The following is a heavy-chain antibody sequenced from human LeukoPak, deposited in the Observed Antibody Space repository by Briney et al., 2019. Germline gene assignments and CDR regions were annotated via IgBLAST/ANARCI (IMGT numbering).Heavy chain of an antibody. Sequence: ASVKVSCKASGYSFTTHGISWVRQAPGHGLEWIGWINPYNGKTKSSQEFQDRVTMTSDTSTSTIYLELRSLGSDDAAVFYCARDTPQHLKRFDAWGQGTLVTVSS. V-gene: IGHV1-18*04. CDR1: GYSFTTHG. D-gene: IGHD6-13*01. CDR2: INPYNGKT. J-gene: IGHJ4*02. CDR3: ARDTPQHLKRFDA.